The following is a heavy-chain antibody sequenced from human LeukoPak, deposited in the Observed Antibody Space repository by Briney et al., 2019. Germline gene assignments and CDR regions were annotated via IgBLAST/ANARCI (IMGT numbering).Heavy chain of an antibody. CDR2: INHSGST. CDR1: GGSFSGYY. V-gene: IGHV4-34*01. Sequence: MSSETLSLTCAVYGGSFSGYYWSWIRQPPGKGLERIGEINHSGSTNYNPSLKSRVTISVDTSKNQFSLTLNSVAAADTAVYYCARAKKRPARVIDYSRQGTLVTVSS. J-gene: IGHJ4*02. CDR3: ARAKKRPARVIDY. D-gene: IGHD6-6*01.